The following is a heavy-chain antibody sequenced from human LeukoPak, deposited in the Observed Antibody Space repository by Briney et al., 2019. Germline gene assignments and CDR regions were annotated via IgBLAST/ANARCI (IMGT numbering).Heavy chain of an antibody. V-gene: IGHV1-18*04. CDR3: ARHTAVAAAKLNY. CDR2: ISAYNGNT. D-gene: IGHD6-19*01. CDR1: GYTFTSYY. J-gene: IGHJ4*02. Sequence: HRASVKVSCKASGYTFTSYYMHWVRQAPGQGLEWMGWISAYNGNTNYAQKLQGRVTMTTDTSTSTAYMELRSLRSDDTAVYYCARHTAVAAAKLNYWGQGTLVTVSS.